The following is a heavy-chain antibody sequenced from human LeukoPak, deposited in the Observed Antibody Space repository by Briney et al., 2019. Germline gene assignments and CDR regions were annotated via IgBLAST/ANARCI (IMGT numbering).Heavy chain of an antibody. J-gene: IGHJ6*02. CDR2: INPNSGNT. V-gene: IGHV1-8*01. CDR1: GYTFTSYD. Sequence: ASVKVSCKASGYTFTSYDISWVRQATGQGLEWMGWINPNSGNTGYAQKFQGRVTMTRNTSISTAYMELSSLRSEDTAVYYCARGRTYYDILTPDYYYGMDVWGQGTTVTVSS. CDR3: ARGRTYYDILTPDYYYGMDV. D-gene: IGHD3-9*01.